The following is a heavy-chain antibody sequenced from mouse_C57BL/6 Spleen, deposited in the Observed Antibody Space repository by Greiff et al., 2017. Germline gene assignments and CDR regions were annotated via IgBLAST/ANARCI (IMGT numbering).Heavy chain of an antibody. D-gene: IGHD2-5*01. CDR2: IYPGSGST. CDR1: GYTFTSYW. Sequence: VKIQESGAELVKPGASVKMSCKASGYTFTSYWITWVKQRPGQGLEWIGDIYPGSGSTNYNEKFKSKATLTVDTSSSTAYMQLSSLTSEDSAVYYCARSYYSNFWFAYWGQGTLVTVSA. CDR3: ARSYYSNFWFAY. J-gene: IGHJ3*01. V-gene: IGHV1-55*01.